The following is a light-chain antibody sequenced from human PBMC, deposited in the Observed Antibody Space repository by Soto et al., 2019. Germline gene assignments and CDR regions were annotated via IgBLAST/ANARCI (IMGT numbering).Light chain of an antibody. V-gene: IGLV2-14*01. J-gene: IGLJ1*01. Sequence: QSVLTQSASVSGSPGQSITISCTGTSSDVGNYNYVSWYQQHPGEVPKLIIFNVNNRPSGVSNRFSGSKSGNTASLTISGLQAXDEADYYCSSFTRSTTYVFGTGTKVTVL. CDR2: NVN. CDR1: SSDVGNYNY. CDR3: SSFTRSTTYV.